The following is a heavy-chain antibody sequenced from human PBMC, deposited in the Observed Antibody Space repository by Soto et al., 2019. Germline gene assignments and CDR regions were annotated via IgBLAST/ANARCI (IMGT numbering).Heavy chain of an antibody. J-gene: IGHJ4*02. V-gene: IGHV4-59*08. CDR2: IYYSGST. Sequence: SETLSLTCTVSGGSISSYYWSWIRQPPGKGLEWIGYIYYSGSTNYNPSLKSRVTISVDTSKNQFSLKLSSVTAADTAVYYCARIPHYGGIPYFDYWGQGTLVTVSS. D-gene: IGHD4-17*01. CDR1: GGSISSYY. CDR3: ARIPHYGGIPYFDY.